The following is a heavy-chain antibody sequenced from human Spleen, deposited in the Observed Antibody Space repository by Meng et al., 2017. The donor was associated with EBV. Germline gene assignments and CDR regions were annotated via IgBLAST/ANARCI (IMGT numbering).Heavy chain of an antibody. D-gene: IGHD6-13*01. J-gene: IGHJ5*02. Sequence: LQETGPKLLKPSQILSLTCAVFGCSISRGGSGWSWIRQPPGKGLEWIGCIYYSGSTYYTPSLQSRTAMSVDTSKNQFSLKLSSVTAADTALYYWARDGGQPGISSFDPWGQGTLVTVSS. CDR1: GCSISRGGSG. CDR2: IYYSGST. V-gene: IGHV4-30-4*01. CDR3: ARDGGQPGISSFDP.